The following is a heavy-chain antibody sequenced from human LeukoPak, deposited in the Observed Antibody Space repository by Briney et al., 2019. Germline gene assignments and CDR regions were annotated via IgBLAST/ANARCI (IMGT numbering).Heavy chain of an antibody. V-gene: IGHV3-23*01. D-gene: IGHD1-1*01. CDR2: ISASGDVT. CDR1: RFSFSTYP. Sequence: GGSLRLSCAASRFSFSTYPKGWVRQAPGKGLEWVSGISASGDVTFHADPVKGRFTISRDNSKNTLYLQMTSLRAEDTAEYHCAKSLFTSATGTGRAFHIWGQGTMVTVSS. CDR3: AKSLFTSATGTGRAFHI. J-gene: IGHJ3*02.